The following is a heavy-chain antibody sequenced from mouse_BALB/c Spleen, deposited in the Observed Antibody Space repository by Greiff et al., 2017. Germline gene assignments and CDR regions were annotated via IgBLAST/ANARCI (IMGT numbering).Heavy chain of an antibody. J-gene: IGHJ4*01. CDR2: IYPSDSYT. V-gene: IGHV1-69*02. CDR1: GYTFTSYW. CDR3: TRNYGPSYAMDY. D-gene: IGHD1-2*01. Sequence: QVQLQQPGAELVRPGASVKLSCKASGYTFTSYWINWVKQRPGQGLEWIGNIYPSDSYTNYNQKFKDKATLTVDKSSSTAYMQLSSPTSEDSAVYYCTRNYGPSYAMDYWGQGTSVTVSS.